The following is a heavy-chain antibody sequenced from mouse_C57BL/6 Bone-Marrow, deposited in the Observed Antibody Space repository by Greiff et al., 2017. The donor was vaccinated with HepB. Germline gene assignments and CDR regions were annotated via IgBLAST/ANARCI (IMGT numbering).Heavy chain of an antibody. Sequence: VQLQQPGAELVRPGASVKLSCTASGFNIKDDYMHWVKQRPEQGLEWIGWIDPDNGDTEYASKFQGKATITADTSSNTAYLQLSSLTSEDTAVYYCTDGNPYYYAMDYWGQGTAVTVSA. CDR2: IDPDNGDT. V-gene: IGHV14-4*01. CDR1: GFNIKDDY. D-gene: IGHD2-1*01. J-gene: IGHJ4*01. CDR3: TDGNPYYYAMDY.